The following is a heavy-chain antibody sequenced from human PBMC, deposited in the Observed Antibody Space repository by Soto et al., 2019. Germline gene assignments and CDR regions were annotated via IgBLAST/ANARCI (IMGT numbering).Heavy chain of an antibody. D-gene: IGHD2-2*01. Sequence: HPGGSLRLSCAASGFNLGTYAMHWVRQAPAKGLEWVATVSYDGSNKYYADSVKGRFTISRDNSKSTLYLQMNSLRAEDTAVYYCARDGGRYCSNTRCYYGMDVWGQGTTVTVSS. CDR3: ARDGGRYCSNTRCYYGMDV. CDR1: GFNLGTYA. J-gene: IGHJ6*02. V-gene: IGHV3-30*01. CDR2: VSYDGSNK.